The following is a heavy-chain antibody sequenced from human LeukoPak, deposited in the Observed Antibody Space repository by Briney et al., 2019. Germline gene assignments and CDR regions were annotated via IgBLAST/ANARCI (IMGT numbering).Heavy chain of an antibody. Sequence: GGSLRLSCAASGFTFSSYSMNWVRQAPGKGLEWVAVIWYDGSNKYYADSVKGRFTISRDNSKNTLYLQMNSLRAEDTAVYYCAKPNSSGFSDFDYWGQGTLVTVSS. J-gene: IGHJ4*02. CDR2: IWYDGSNK. CDR3: AKPNSSGFSDFDY. V-gene: IGHV3-33*08. D-gene: IGHD3-22*01. CDR1: GFTFSSYS.